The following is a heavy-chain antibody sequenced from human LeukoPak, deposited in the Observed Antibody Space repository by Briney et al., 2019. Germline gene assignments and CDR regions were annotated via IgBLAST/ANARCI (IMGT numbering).Heavy chain of an antibody. CDR3: ARSGGYWFDP. CDR1: GGSVNSGSYY. V-gene: IGHV4-61*01. CDR2: IYYSGST. Sequence: PSGTLSLTCTASGGSVNSGSYYWSWIRQPPGKGLEWIGYIYYSGSTNYNPSLKSRVTISVDTSKNQFSLKLSSVTAADTAVYYCARSGGYWFDPWGQGALVTVSS. D-gene: IGHD3-10*01. J-gene: IGHJ5*02.